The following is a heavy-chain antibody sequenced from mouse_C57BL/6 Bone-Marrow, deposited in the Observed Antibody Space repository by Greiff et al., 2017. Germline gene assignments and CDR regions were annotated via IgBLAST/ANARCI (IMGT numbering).Heavy chain of an antibody. V-gene: IGHV5-17*01. CDR2: ISSGSSTI. CDR3: ARDYYGHYYAIDY. CDR1: GFTFSDYG. J-gene: IGHJ4*01. Sequence: EVKLVESGGGLVKPGGSLKLSCAASGFTFSDYGMHWVRQAPEKGLEWVAYISSGSSTIYYADTVKGRFTISRDNAKNTLFLQMTSLRSEDTAMYYCARDYYGHYYAIDYWGQGTSVTVAS. D-gene: IGHD1-1*01.